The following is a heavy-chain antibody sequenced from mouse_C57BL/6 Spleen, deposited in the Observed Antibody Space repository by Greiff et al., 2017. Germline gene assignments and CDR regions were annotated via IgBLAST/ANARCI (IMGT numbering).Heavy chain of an antibody. CDR1: GYTFTEYT. CDR2: IYPGSGSI. CDR3: ARHEVRCIYYGKGVYYAMDY. V-gene: IGHV1-62-2*01. Sequence: QVQLQQSGAELVKPGASVKLSCKASGYTFTEYTIHWVKQRPGQGLEWIGWIYPGSGSIKYNEKFKDKATLTADKSSSTVYMELSRLTSEDSAVYFCARHEVRCIYYGKGVYYAMDYWGQGTSVTVSS. D-gene: IGHD2-1*01. J-gene: IGHJ4*01.